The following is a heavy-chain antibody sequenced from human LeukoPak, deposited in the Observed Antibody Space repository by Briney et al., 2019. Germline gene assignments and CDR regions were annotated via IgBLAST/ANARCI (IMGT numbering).Heavy chain of an antibody. CDR1: GGSVSSGSYY. V-gene: IGHV4-61*01. Sequence: PSETLSLTCTVSGGSVSSGSYYWSWIRQPPGKGLEWIGYIYYSGSTNYNPSLKSRVTISVDTSKNQFSLKLSSVTAADTAVYYCARGLSISTVVTPFDYWGQGTLVTVSS. D-gene: IGHD4-23*01. CDR2: IYYSGST. CDR3: ARGLSISTVVTPFDY. J-gene: IGHJ4*02.